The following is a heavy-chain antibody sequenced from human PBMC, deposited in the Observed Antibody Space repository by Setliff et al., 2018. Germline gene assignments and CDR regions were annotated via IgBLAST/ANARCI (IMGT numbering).Heavy chain of an antibody. J-gene: IGHJ5*02. Sequence: ASVNVSCKASGYTFTGYYMHWVRQAPGQGLEWMGWINPNSGGTNYAQKFQGRVTMTRGTSISTAYMELSRLRSDDTAVYYCARADIVLMVYAISSGWFDPWGQGTLVTVSS. V-gene: IGHV1-2*02. D-gene: IGHD2-8*01. CDR1: GYTFTGYY. CDR3: ARADIVLMVYAISSGWFDP. CDR2: INPNSGGT.